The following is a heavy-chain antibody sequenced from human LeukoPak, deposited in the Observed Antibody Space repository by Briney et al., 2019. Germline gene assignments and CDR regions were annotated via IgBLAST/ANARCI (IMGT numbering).Heavy chain of an antibody. Sequence: PSETLSLTCTVSGGSISSYYWSWIRQPPGKGLEWIGYIYYSGSTNYNPSLKSRVTMSVDTSKNQFSLKLSSVTAADTAVYYCARGGYYFYYGMDVWGQGTTVTVSS. CDR2: IYYSGST. V-gene: IGHV4-59*12. J-gene: IGHJ6*02. CDR1: GGSISSYY. CDR3: ARGGYYFYYGMDV.